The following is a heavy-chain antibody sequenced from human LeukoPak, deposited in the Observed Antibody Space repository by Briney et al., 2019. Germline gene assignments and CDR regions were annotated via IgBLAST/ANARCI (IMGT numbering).Heavy chain of an antibody. V-gene: IGHV3-7*03. CDR2: IKPDGTTK. J-gene: IGHJ4*02. CDR3: ARSIPYGTTWYGRSDY. CDR1: GFPFSSYS. Sequence: GGSLRLSCAASGFPFSSYSMTWVRQAPGKGLEWVANIKPDGTTKFYVDSVKGRFTISRDNALNSLYLQMNSLRAEDTAIYYCARSIPYGTTWYGRSDYWGQGTLVAVSS. D-gene: IGHD6-13*01.